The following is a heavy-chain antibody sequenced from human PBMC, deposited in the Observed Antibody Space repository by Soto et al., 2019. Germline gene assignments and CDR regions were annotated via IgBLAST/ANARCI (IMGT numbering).Heavy chain of an antibody. D-gene: IGHD2-2*01. V-gene: IGHV3-30*18. Sequence: VQMVESGGGVVQPGKSLRLSCETSGFTFKFYGVHWVRQAPGKGLECVAVISHDGNTHYYADSVKGRFTISRDNSKNTLYDLMNSLRLDDSSTYYCAKDRGGDCADNRCYFGADYWGQGALVTVSS. CDR2: ISHDGNTH. J-gene: IGHJ4*02. CDR1: GFTFKFYG. CDR3: AKDRGGDCADNRCYFGADY.